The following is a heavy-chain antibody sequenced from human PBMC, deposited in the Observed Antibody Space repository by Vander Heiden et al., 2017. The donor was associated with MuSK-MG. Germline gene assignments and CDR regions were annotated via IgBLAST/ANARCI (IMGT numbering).Heavy chain of an antibody. CDR3: ARERVPRCKPYDAFDI. CDR2: ISSSSSTI. Sequence: EVQLVESGGGLVQPGGSLRLSCAASGFTFSSYSMNWVRQAPGKGLEWVSYISSSSSTIYYADSVKGRFTISRDNAKNSLYLQMNSLRAEDTAVYYCARERVPRCKPYDAFDIWGQGTMVTVSS. CDR1: GFTFSSYS. J-gene: IGHJ3*02. V-gene: IGHV3-48*01. D-gene: IGHD2-8*01.